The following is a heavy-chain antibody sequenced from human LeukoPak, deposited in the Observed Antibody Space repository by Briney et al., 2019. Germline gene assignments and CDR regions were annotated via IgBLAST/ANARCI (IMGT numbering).Heavy chain of an antibody. V-gene: IGHV3-23*01. D-gene: IGHD5/OR15-5a*01. Sequence: GGSLRLSCAASGFIFSNYAMSWVRQPPGKGLEWVSAISVSGTGTYYAESIKGRFTVSRDNSKYSLYLDMNSLRAEDTAVYYCAKHPVSGNFDHWGQGTLVTVSS. CDR3: AKHPVSGNFDH. CDR2: ISVSGTGT. J-gene: IGHJ4*02. CDR1: GFIFSNYA.